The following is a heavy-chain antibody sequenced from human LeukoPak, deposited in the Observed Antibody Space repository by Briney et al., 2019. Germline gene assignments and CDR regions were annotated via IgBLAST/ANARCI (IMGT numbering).Heavy chain of an antibody. V-gene: IGHV4-4*07. Sequence: SETLSLTCTVSGGSISSYYWSWIRQPAGKGLEWIGRIYTSGSTNYNPSLKSRVTMSVDTSKNQFSLKLSSVTAADTAVCYCARDSGSYSLGWFDPWGQGTLVTVSS. CDR1: GGSISSYY. J-gene: IGHJ5*02. CDR3: ARDSGSYSLGWFDP. D-gene: IGHD1-26*01. CDR2: IYTSGST.